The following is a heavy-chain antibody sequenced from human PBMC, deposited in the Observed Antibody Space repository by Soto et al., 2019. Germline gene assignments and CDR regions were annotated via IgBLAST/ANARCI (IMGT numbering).Heavy chain of an antibody. CDR1: GDSVSSNSAA. D-gene: IGHD1-1*01. J-gene: IGHJ6*03. CDR2: TYYKSKWYY. Sequence: SQTLSLTCAISGDSVSSNSAAWNWIRLSPSRGLEWLGRTYYKSKWYYTYAASVKSRITVSPDTSKNQFSLQLTSVTPEDTAVYYCARGSWDDVSGHYYMDVWDKGTTVTVSS. CDR3: ARGSWDDVSGHYYMDV. V-gene: IGHV6-1*01.